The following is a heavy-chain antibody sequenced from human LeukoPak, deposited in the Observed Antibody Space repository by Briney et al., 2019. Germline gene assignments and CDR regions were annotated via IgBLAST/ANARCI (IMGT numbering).Heavy chain of an antibody. CDR3: ARGYYDSFANWFDP. Sequence: SETLSLTCTVSGGSISSSSYYWGWIRQPPGKGLEWIGSIYYSGSTYYNPSLKSRVTISVDTSKNQFSLKLSSVTAADTAVYYCARGYYDSFANWFDPWGQGTLVTVSS. V-gene: IGHV4-39*07. D-gene: IGHD3-22*01. CDR2: IYYSGST. CDR1: GGSISSSSYY. J-gene: IGHJ5*02.